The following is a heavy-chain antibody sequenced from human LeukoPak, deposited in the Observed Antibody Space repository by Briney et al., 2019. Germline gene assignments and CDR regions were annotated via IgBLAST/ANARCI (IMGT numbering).Heavy chain of an antibody. CDR1: GFTFSSFT. V-gene: IGHV3-21*01. CDR3: AGRPLEQQL. J-gene: IGHJ4*02. D-gene: IGHD6-13*01. CDR2: ISSSSGYI. Sequence: PGGSLRLSXVASGFTFSSFTMNWIRQAQGTGLEWVSSISSSSGYIYYADSVKGRFTISRDNAKNSLYLQMNSLRAEDTAVYYCAGRPLEQQLWGQGTLVTVSS.